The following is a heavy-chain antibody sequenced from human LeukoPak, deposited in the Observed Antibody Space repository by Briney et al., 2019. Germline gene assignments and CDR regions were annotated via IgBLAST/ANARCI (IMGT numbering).Heavy chain of an antibody. CDR2: IRSRANSYTT. D-gene: IGHD2-15*01. J-gene: IGHJ6*02. CDR3: TRHSDKYCSGAGCFHYNFYGLDV. CDR1: GFMFSDHY. V-gene: IGHV3-73*01. Sequence: GGSLRLSCAASGFMFSDHYMDWVRQPPGKGLEWLGRIRSRANSYTTVYAAPVQGRFIISRDDSMNMAYLQMNSLRVEDTAVYYCTRHSDKYCSGAGCFHYNFYGLDVWGQGTTVTVSS.